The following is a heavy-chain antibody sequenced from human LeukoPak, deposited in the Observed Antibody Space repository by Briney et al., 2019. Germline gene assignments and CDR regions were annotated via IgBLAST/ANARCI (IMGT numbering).Heavy chain of an antibody. CDR1: GFTFRSYG. V-gene: IGHV3-30*02. J-gene: IGHJ5*02. CDR3: ARDPTTVTTPRWFDP. D-gene: IGHD4-17*01. CDR2: IHYDGSNK. Sequence: PGGSLRLSCAASGFTFRSYGMHWVRQAPGKGLEWVAFIHYDGSNKYYADSVKGRFTTSRDNSKNTLYVQMNSLRAEDTAVYYCARDPTTVTTPRWFDPWGQGTLVTVSS.